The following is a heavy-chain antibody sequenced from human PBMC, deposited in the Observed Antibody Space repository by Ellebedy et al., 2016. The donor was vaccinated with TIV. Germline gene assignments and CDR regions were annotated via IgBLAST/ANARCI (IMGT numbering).Heavy chain of an antibody. CDR3: ARGTRGAVDY. V-gene: IGHV4-39*01. J-gene: IGHJ4*02. CDR2: ISHSGNI. D-gene: IGHD3-10*01. CDR1: GDSISISITHY. Sequence: SETLSLXXSVSGDSISISITHYWGWIRQPPGKGLEWIGMISHSGNIYYNPSLKTRVTISVDTSKNQFSLNLSSVTAADTAVYYCARGTRGAVDYWGQGTRVTVSS.